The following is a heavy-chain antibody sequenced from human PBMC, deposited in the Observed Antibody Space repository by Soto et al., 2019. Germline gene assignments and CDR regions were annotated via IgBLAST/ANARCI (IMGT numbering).Heavy chain of an antibody. CDR2: IIPIFGTA. D-gene: IGHD3-3*01. J-gene: IGHJ4*02. Sequence: QVQLVQSGAEVKKPGASVKVSCKASGYTFTSYAMHWVRQAPGQRLEWMGGIIPIFGTANDAQKFQGRVTITADEYTSTAYMELSSLRSEDTAVYYCARDTIFGVYWGQGTLVTVSS. V-gene: IGHV1-69*13. CDR3: ARDTIFGVY. CDR1: GYTFTSYA.